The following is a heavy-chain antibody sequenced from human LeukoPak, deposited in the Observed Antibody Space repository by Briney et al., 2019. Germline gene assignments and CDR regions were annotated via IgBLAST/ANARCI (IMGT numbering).Heavy chain of an antibody. Sequence: GGSLRLSCAASGFTFSDYYMSWIRQAPGKGLEGVSYISSSGSTIYYADSVKGRFTISRDNAKNSLYLQMNSLRAEDTAVYYCARVCSSSSGGWFDPWGQGTRVTVSS. CDR2: ISSSGSTI. CDR3: ARVCSSSSGGWFDP. V-gene: IGHV3-11*01. D-gene: IGHD6-6*01. J-gene: IGHJ5*02. CDR1: GFTFSDYY.